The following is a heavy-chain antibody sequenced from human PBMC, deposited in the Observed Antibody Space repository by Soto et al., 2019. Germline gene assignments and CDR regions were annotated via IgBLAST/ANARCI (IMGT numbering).Heavy chain of an antibody. CDR1: GFTFSNYA. Sequence: EVQLLESGGGLVQPGGSLRLSCAVSGFTFSNYAMSWVRQAPGKGLEWVSGISGSGDSTNYGDSVKGRFTISRENAKNTLYLQMNSLRAEDTAVYYCARRLYCSSSSCYAVDYWGQGTLVTVSS. CDR3: ARRLYCSSSSCYAVDY. CDR2: ISGSGDST. V-gene: IGHV3-23*01. J-gene: IGHJ4*02. D-gene: IGHD2-2*01.